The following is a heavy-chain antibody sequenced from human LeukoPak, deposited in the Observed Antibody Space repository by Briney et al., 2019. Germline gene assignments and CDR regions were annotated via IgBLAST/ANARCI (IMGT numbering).Heavy chain of an antibody. V-gene: IGHV3-23*01. CDR2: ISGSGGST. Sequence: PGGSLRLSCAASRFTFSSYAMSWVRQAPGKGLEWVSAISGSGGSTYYADSVKGRFTISRDNSKNTLSLQMNSLRAEDTAVYYCAKDLTGAFDIWGQGTMVTVSS. CDR1: RFTFSSYA. J-gene: IGHJ3*02. CDR3: AKDLTGAFDI. D-gene: IGHD3-9*01.